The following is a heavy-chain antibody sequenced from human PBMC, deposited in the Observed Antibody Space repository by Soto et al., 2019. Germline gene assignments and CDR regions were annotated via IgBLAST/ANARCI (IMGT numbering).Heavy chain of an antibody. J-gene: IGHJ4*02. V-gene: IGHV1-69*04. CDR3: ATSYGSGYRAFDY. Sequence: QVQLVQSGAEVKRPGSSVKVSCKASGDTFSFYSINWVRQAPGLGLEWMGRVNPILSMSNYAQRFQGRVTMPADKSTSTAYMELSGLRSEDTAMYYFATSYGSGYRAFDYWGQGALVTVSS. D-gene: IGHD3-10*01. CDR2: VNPILSMS. CDR1: GDTFSFYS.